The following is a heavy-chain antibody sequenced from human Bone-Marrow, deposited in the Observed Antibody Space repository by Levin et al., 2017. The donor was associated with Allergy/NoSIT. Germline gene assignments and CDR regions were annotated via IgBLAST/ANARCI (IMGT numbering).Heavy chain of an antibody. V-gene: IGHV4-59*11. D-gene: IGHD2-21*02. J-gene: IGHJ3*02. Sequence: SSETLSLTCSVSGGSIRSHYWSWIRQPPGKGPEWIGYVHYSGGTSYNAALKSRVTISVDTSKNQFSLRLSSVTAADAAVYYCARVKVTVVETTVLPDAFDIWGQGTMVTVSS. CDR2: VHYSGGT. CDR1: GGSIRSHY. CDR3: ARVKVTVVETTVLPDAFDI.